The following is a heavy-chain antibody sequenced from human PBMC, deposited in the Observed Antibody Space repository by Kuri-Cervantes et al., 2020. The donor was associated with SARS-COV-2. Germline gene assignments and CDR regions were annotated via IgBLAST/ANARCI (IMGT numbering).Heavy chain of an antibody. CDR3: AKDYYYDSSGYSGLKGAFDI. D-gene: IGHD3-22*01. V-gene: IGHV3-21*01. CDR1: GFTFSSYW. J-gene: IGHJ3*02. Sequence: GESLKISCAASGFTFSSYWMSWVRQAPGKGLEWVSSISSSSSYIYYADSVKGRFTISRDNAKNSLYLQMNSLRAEDTAVYYCAKDYYYDSSGYSGLKGAFDIWGQGTMVTVSS. CDR2: ISSSSSYI.